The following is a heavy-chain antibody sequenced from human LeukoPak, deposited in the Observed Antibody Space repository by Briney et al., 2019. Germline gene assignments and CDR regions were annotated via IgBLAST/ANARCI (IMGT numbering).Heavy chain of an antibody. Sequence: PGGSLRLSCAASGFTFTTYNMHWVRQAPGKGLEWVSYINSRSTTLYYADSVKGRFTVSRDNAKNSLYLQMNSLRVEDTAVYYCARGTYSSGWLEFSDFDFGGQGTLVTVSS. J-gene: IGHJ4*02. CDR2: INSRSTTL. D-gene: IGHD6-19*01. CDR3: ARGTYSSGWLEFSDFDF. V-gene: IGHV3-48*01. CDR1: GFTFTTYN.